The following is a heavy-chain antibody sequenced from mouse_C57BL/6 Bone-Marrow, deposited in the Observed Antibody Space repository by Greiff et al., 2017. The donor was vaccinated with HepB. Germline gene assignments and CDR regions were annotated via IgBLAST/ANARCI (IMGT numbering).Heavy chain of an antibody. CDR1: GFTFSSYA. D-gene: IGHD1-1*01. CDR3: TREGIITTVVEGYAMDY. CDR2: ISSGGDYI. J-gene: IGHJ4*01. V-gene: IGHV5-9-1*02. Sequence: DVKLVESGEGLVKPGGSLKLSCAASGFTFSSYAMSWVRQTPEKRLEWVAYISSGGDYIYYADTVKGRFTISRDNARNTLYLQMSSLKSEDTAMYYCTREGIITTVVEGYAMDYWGQGTSVTVSS.